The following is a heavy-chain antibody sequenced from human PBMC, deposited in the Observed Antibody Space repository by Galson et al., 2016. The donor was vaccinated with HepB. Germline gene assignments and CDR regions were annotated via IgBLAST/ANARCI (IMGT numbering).Heavy chain of an antibody. CDR1: GFTVSSNY. D-gene: IGHD6-19*01. CDR3: AKNGGWYGAGYFDY. Sequence: SLRLSCAASGFTVSSNYMSWVRQAPGKGLEWVSVIYSDGMTYYADSVKGRFTISRDNSKNTVYIQMNNLRAEDTDVYYCAKNGGWYGAGYFDYWGQGNLVTVSS. V-gene: IGHV3-66*01. CDR2: IYSDGMT. J-gene: IGHJ4*02.